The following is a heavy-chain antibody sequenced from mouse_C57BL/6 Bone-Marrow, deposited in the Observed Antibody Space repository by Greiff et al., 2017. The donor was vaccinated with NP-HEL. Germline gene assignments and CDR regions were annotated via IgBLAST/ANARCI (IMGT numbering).Heavy chain of an antibody. CDR2: IFPGSGST. CDR1: GYTFTDYY. V-gene: IGHV1-75*01. J-gene: IGHJ3*01. Sequence: QVQLQQSGPELVKPGASVKISCKASGYTFTDYYINWVKQRPGQGFEWIGWIFPGSGSTYYNEKFKGKATLTVDKSSSTAYMLLSSLTSEDSAVYFCARDGGWLLTFSWFAYWGQGTLVTVSA. D-gene: IGHD2-3*01. CDR3: ARDGGWLLTFSWFAY.